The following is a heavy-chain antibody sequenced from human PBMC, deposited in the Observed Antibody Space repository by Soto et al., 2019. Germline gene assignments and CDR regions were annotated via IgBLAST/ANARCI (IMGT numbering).Heavy chain of an antibody. D-gene: IGHD6-19*01. Sequence: PSETLSLTCTVSGGSISSYYWSWTRQPPGKGLEWIGYIYYSGSTNYNPSLKSRVTISVDTSKNQFSLKLSSVTAADTAVYYCARAPLGKQWLLDYWGQGTLVTVSS. CDR3: ARAPLGKQWLLDY. V-gene: IGHV4-59*01. CDR2: IYYSGST. J-gene: IGHJ4*02. CDR1: GGSISSYY.